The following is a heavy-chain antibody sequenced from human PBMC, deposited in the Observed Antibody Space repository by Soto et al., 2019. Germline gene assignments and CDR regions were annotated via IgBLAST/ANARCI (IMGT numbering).Heavy chain of an antibody. CDR1: GFTFRDFG. CDR3: AKDQLRFLEWLGPYYYYGMDV. D-gene: IGHD3-3*01. J-gene: IGHJ6*02. CDR2: LRGSDGKT. Sequence: GGSLRLSCAASGFTFRDFGMSWIRQAPGKGLEWVSSLRGSDGKTYYADSVKGRFTISRDNSKNTLYLQMNSLRAEDTAIYYCAKDQLRFLEWLGPYYYYGMDVWGQGTTVTVS. V-gene: IGHV3-23*01.